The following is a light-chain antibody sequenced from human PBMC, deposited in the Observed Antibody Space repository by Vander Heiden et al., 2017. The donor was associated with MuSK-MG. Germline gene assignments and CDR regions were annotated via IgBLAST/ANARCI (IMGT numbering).Light chain of an antibody. V-gene: IGLV2-11*01. CDR1: SSNLGGYKF. J-gene: IGLJ2*01. Sequence: SAVTQTRSVSGSPGQSVTISCTGTSSNLGGYKFVSRYQQPPAKDLILIIYDVVKRPAGVPYRVSGSNSATTHSLTISGVEVEDEYYYHSYSNTGAYVFGGGTTLTVL. CDR3: YSNTGAYV. CDR2: DVV.